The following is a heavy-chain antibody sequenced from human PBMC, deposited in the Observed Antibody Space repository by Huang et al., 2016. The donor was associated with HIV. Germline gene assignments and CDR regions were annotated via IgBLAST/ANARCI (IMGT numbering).Heavy chain of an antibody. CDR3: ARDPKYHRIGYYRQRRGIDI. J-gene: IGHJ3*02. D-gene: IGHD3-22*01. CDR2: ISASSGDT. CDR1: GYTFTSYG. V-gene: IGHV1-18*01. Sequence: QIQLMQSGPELKHPGASVKVSCKASGYTFTSYGITWVRKAPGQGPEWMGWISASSGDTEYAQKCQGRVTMTTETSTNRAYMELRSLRSDDTAKYYCARDPKYHRIGYYRQRRGIDIWGQGTMVIVSS.